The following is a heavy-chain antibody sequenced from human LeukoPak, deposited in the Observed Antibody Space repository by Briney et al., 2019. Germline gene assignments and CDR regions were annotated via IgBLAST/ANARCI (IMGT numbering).Heavy chain of an antibody. CDR3: AIGYCSSTSCYAAHY. J-gene: IGHJ4*02. D-gene: IGHD2-2*03. CDR2: INSDGSRT. Sequence: GGSLRLSCAASGYTFSSYWMHCVRHAPGKGLVCVSRINSDGSRTRYADSVRGRFTISRENAKNTLYLQMNSLRAEDTAVYYCAIGYCSSTSCYAAHYWGEGTLVTVSS. CDR1: GYTFSSYW. V-gene: IGHV3-74*01.